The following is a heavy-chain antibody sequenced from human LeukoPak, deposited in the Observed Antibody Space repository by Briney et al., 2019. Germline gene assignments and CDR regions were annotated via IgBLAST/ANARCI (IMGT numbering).Heavy chain of an antibody. CDR1: GGSISSGDYY. J-gene: IGHJ4*02. CDR2: IYYSGST. D-gene: IGHD6-13*01. Sequence: SETLSLTCTVSGGSISSGDYYWSWIRQPPGKGLEWIGYIYYSGSTYYNPSLKSRVTISVDRSKNQFSLKLSSVTAADTAVYYCARARIAAAGRPPGYYFDYWGQGTLVTVSS. CDR3: ARARIAAAGRPPGYYFDY. V-gene: IGHV4-30-4*01.